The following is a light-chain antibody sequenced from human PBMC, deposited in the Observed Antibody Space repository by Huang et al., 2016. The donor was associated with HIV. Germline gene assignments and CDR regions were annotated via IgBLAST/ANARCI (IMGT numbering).Light chain of an antibody. CDR3: QQYYSYRT. CDR1: QDINNF. CDR2: AAS. J-gene: IGKJ1*01. Sequence: AIRMTQSPSSLSASTVDRVNITCRASQDINNFLAWYQQKPGKAPNLLIYAASILETGGPSRFSGSGSGTEFNLSISCLQSEDFATYYCQQYYSYRTFGQGTQVEIK. V-gene: IGKV1-8*01.